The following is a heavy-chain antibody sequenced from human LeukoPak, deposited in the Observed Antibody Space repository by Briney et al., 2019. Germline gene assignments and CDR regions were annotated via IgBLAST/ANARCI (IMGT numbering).Heavy chain of an antibody. CDR3: ARGYTHGSGSYLENFDY. Sequence: SGGSLRLSCAASGFTFSSYSMNWVRQAPGKGLEWIGEINHSGSTNYNPSLKSRVTISVDTSKNQFSLKLSSVTAADTAVYYCARGYTHGSGSYLENFDYWAREPWSPSPQ. V-gene: IGHV4-34*01. D-gene: IGHD3-10*01. CDR2: INHSGST. J-gene: IGHJ4*02. CDR1: GFTFSSYS.